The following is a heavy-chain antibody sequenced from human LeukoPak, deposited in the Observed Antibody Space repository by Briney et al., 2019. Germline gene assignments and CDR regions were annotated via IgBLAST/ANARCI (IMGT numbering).Heavy chain of an antibody. D-gene: IGHD6-19*01. J-gene: IGHJ4*02. V-gene: IGHV5-51*04. CDR3: ARSVGLYGSGWYPIDFDY. Sequence: GESLKISCQGSGYRFTSYWFGWVRRMPGKGLEWMGIFYPGDSDTRYRPPFQGQSTISAHKPISTAYLKWSSRKASDTAMYYCARSVGLYGSGWYPIDFDYWSQGTLVTVSS. CDR2: FYPGDSDT. CDR1: GYRFTSYW.